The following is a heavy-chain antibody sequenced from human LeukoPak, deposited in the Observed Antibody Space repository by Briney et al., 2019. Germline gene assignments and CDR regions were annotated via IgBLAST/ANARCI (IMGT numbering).Heavy chain of an antibody. Sequence: ASVKVSFKASGYTFTAYYMHWVRQAPGLGLEWMGWINPNSGDTKYAQKFQGRVTMTRDTSISTAYMDLSSLRSDDTAFYYCARGGTTVVGATIPFDYWGQGTLVTVSS. CDR2: INPNSGDT. V-gene: IGHV1-2*02. J-gene: IGHJ4*02. CDR1: GYTFTAYY. CDR3: ARGGTTVVGATIPFDY. D-gene: IGHD1-26*01.